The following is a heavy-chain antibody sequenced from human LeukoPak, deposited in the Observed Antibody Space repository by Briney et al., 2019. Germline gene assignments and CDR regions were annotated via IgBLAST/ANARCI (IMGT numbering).Heavy chain of an antibody. CDR2: ISGSGGST. J-gene: IGHJ4*02. D-gene: IGHD2-8*01. V-gene: IGHV3-23*01. CDR3: ASLIVLMVYAIREVDY. CDR1: GFTFSSYA. Sequence: GGSLRLFCAASGFTFSSYAMSWVRQAPGKGLEWVSAISGSGGSTYYADSVKGRFTISRDNSKNTLYLQMNSLRAEDTAVYYCASLIVLMVYAIREVDYWGQGTLVTVSS.